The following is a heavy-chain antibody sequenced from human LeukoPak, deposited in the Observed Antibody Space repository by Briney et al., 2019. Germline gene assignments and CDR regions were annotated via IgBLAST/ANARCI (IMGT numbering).Heavy chain of an antibody. CDR1: GGSISSYY. CDR3: ARDCSPYYDFWSGYYSDYYYYYMDV. CDR2: IYTSGST. D-gene: IGHD3-3*01. J-gene: IGHJ6*03. Sequence: PPETLSLTCTVSGGSISSYYWSWIRQPAGKGLEWIGRIYTSGSTNYNPSLKSRVTMSVYTSKNQFSLKLSSVTAADTAVYYCARDCSPYYDFWSGYYSDYYYYYMDVWGKGTTVTVSS. V-gene: IGHV4-4*07.